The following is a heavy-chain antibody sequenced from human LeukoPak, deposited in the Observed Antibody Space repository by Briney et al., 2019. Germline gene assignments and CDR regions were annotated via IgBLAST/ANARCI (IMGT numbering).Heavy chain of an antibody. V-gene: IGHV2-70*11. Sequence: SGPTLVNPTQTLTLTCTFSGFSLSTSGMCVSWIRQPPGKALEWLARIDWDDDKYYSTSLRTRLTISKDTSKNQVVLTMTNMDPVDTVSYYCARMGCGSYPNYFDYWGQGTLVTVSS. CDR2: IDWDDDK. D-gene: IGHD1-26*01. CDR1: GFSLSTSGMC. CDR3: ARMGCGSYPNYFDY. J-gene: IGHJ4*02.